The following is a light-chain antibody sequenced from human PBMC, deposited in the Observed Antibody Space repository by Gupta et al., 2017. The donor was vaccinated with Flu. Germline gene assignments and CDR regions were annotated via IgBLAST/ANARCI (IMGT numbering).Light chain of an antibody. CDR2: GAS. J-gene: IGKJ3*01. CDR3: QQYGSSPRGGFT. CDR1: QSVSSNY. V-gene: IGKV3-20*01. Sequence: TRSCRASQSVSSNYLAWYQQKPGQAPRLLIYGASSRATAIPDRFSGSGSGTDFTLTISRLEPEDFALYYCQQYGSSPRGGFTFGPGTKVDIK.